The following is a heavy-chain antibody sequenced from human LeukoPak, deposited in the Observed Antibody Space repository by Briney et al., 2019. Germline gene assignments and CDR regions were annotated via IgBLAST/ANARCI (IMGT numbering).Heavy chain of an antibody. Sequence: GASVKVSCKASGFNFDSSGISWLRQAPGQGLEWMAWISVYNGNTTYTQRLQGRVTVTTDTSTNTAYMELRSLRSDDTAVYYCARDHGSGWYGAFDIWGQGTMVIVSS. CDR2: ISVYNGNT. D-gene: IGHD6-19*01. V-gene: IGHV1-18*01. CDR3: ARDHGSGWYGAFDI. CDR1: GFNFDSSG. J-gene: IGHJ3*02.